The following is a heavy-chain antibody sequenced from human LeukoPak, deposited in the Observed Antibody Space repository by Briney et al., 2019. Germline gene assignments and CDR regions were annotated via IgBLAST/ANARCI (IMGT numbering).Heavy chain of an antibody. Sequence: GGSLRLSCGASGFTFSSYAMTWVRQAPGKGLEWVSAISGSGGSTYYADSVKGRFTISRDNSKNTLYLQMNSLRAEDTAVYYCAAPAVAGSPPFYYYYYGMDVWGQGTTVTVSS. CDR3: AAPAVAGSPPFYYYYYGMDV. J-gene: IGHJ6*02. CDR2: ISGSGGST. V-gene: IGHV3-23*01. D-gene: IGHD6-19*01. CDR1: GFTFSSYA.